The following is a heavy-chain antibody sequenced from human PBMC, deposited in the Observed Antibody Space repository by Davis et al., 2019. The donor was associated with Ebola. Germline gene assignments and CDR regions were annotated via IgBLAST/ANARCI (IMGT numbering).Heavy chain of an antibody. J-gene: IGHJ3*02. D-gene: IGHD4-17*01. Sequence: GESLKISCAASGFTVSSNYMSWVRQAPGKGLEWVSVIYSGGSTYYADSVKGRFTISRDNSKNTLYLQMNSLRAEDTAVYYCARTSTTVTTSDAFDIWGQGTMVTVSS. CDR1: GFTVSSNY. V-gene: IGHV3-53*01. CDR3: ARTSTTVTTSDAFDI. CDR2: IYSGGST.